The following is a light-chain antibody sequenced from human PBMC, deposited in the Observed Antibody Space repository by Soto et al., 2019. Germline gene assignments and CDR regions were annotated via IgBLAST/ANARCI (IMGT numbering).Light chain of an antibody. J-gene: IGKJ2*01. Sequence: DIQMTQAPSSLSASVGDRVTITCQASQDIRNHLNWYQHRPGKAPKLLIYDVSNLETGVPSRFIGSRSGTDFTFTISSLQPEDVATYYCQHFDSRPRFTFGQGTKLQLK. V-gene: IGKV1-33*01. CDR1: QDIRNH. CDR3: QHFDSRPRFT. CDR2: DVS.